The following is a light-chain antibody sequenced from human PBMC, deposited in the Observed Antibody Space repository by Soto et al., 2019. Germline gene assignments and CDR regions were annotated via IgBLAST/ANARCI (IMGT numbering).Light chain of an antibody. CDR3: HQYSSVIT. Sequence: DIQMTQSPSSLSASVGDRVTITCRASQGISNFLAWYQQKPGKVTKLLISAESTLQSGVPSRFSGSGSGTDFTLTITSRPHEDAVTNYCHQYSSVITLGPGTQLETK. V-gene: IGKV1-27*01. J-gene: IGKJ5*01. CDR2: AES. CDR1: QGISNF.